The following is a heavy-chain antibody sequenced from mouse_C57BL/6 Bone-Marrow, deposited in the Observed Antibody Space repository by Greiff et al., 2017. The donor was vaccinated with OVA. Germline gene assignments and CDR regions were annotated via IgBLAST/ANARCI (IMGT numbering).Heavy chain of an antibody. J-gene: IGHJ2*01. V-gene: IGHV10-1*01. Sequence: EVKLVESGGGLVQPKGSLKLSCAASGFSFNTYAMNWVRQAPGKGLEWVARIRSKSNNYATYYADSVKDRFTISSDDSESMLYLQMNNLKTEDTAMYYCVRQDYGSRFDYWGQGTTLTVSS. CDR1: GFSFNTYA. CDR2: IRSKSNNYAT. D-gene: IGHD1-1*01. CDR3: VRQDYGSRFDY.